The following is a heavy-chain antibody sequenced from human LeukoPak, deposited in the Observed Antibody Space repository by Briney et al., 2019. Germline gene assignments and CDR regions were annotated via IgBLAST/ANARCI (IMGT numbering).Heavy chain of an antibody. V-gene: IGHV4-34*01. J-gene: IGHJ4*02. D-gene: IGHD7-27*01. CDR2: LYHSGST. Sequence: SETLSLTCAVYGGSFNGYYWGWIRQPPGKGLEWIGYLYHSGSTTYSPSLESRVTISVDTSKNQFSLKLSSVTAADTALYYCARHITGDSGGCDYWGQGTLVTVSS. CDR3: ARHITGDSGGCDY. CDR1: GGSFNGYY.